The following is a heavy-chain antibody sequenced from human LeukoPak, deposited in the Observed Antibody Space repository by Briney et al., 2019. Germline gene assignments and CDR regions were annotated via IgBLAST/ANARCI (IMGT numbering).Heavy chain of an antibody. V-gene: IGHV3-53*01. CDR2: IYNGGST. Sequence: GGSLRLSCAASGFTVSNNYMSWVRQAPGKGLEWVSVIYNGGSTYYADSVKGRFTISRDNSKNTLYLQMNSLRAEDTAVYYCARRKDLATVTPSYWYFDLWGRGTLVTVSS. J-gene: IGHJ2*01. CDR3: ARRKDLATVTPSYWYFDL. D-gene: IGHD4-17*01. CDR1: GFTVSNNY.